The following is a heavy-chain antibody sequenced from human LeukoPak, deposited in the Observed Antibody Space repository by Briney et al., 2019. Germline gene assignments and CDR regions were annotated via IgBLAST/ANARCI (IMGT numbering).Heavy chain of an antibody. CDR3: AKGNAYSDYYMDV. Sequence: GGSLRLSCAASGFTFSDYSMNWVRQAPGKGLEWVSSISRNTNYIYYADSVKGRFTISRDNSKNSLYLQMNSLRTEDTALYYCAKGNAYSDYYMDVWGKGTTVTVSS. V-gene: IGHV3-21*04. CDR2: ISRNTNYI. J-gene: IGHJ6*03. CDR1: GFTFSDYS. D-gene: IGHD1-1*01.